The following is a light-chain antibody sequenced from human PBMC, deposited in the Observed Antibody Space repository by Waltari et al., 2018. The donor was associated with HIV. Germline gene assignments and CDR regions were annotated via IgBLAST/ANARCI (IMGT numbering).Light chain of an antibody. V-gene: IGLV3-21*04. CDR2: DDD. J-gene: IGLJ1*01. Sequence: SYVLTQPPSISVAPGKTAKITCGGNNIGTRDVHWYQKKPGQAPILVIFDDDHRPSGIPERFSGSNSDNTATLTINRVEVGDEADYYCQVWDSGSDHVFGSGTTVTVL. CDR3: QVWDSGSDHV. CDR1: NIGTRD.